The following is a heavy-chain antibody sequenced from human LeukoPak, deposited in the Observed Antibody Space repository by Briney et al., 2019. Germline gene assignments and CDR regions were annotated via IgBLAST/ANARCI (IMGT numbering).Heavy chain of an antibody. D-gene: IGHD3-3*01. CDR3: ARGQRAHVEWSSYMDV. J-gene: IGHJ6*03. CDR2: ISYDAKSN. CDR1: GFTFSNYG. Sequence: GRSLRLSCATSGFTFSNYGMHWVRQVPGKGLEWVAVISYDAKSNYHVDSVKGRFTISRDNSKNTLYLQMNNLRAEDTAVYYCARGQRAHVEWSSYMDVWGKGTTVTVSS. V-gene: IGHV3-30*03.